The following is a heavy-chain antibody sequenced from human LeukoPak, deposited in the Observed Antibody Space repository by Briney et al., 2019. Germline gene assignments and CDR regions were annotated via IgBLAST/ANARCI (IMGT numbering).Heavy chain of an antibody. CDR2: ISSSGSTI. D-gene: IGHD3-22*01. V-gene: IGHV3-11*01. J-gene: IGHJ4*02. CDR1: GFTFRDYY. CDR3: ARTYDSSGCYYVFDY. Sequence: GGSLRLSCAASGFTFRDYYMSWIRQAPGKGMEWVSYISSSGSTIYYADSVKGRFTISRDNAKNSLYLQMNSLRAEDTAVYYCARTYDSSGCYYVFDYWGQGTLVTVSS.